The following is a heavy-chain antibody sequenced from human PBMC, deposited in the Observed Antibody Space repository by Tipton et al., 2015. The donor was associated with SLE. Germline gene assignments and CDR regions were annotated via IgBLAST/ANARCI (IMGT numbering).Heavy chain of an antibody. V-gene: IGHV4-34*01. D-gene: IGHD7-27*01. CDR2: INHGGST. CDR1: GGSFGGYY. J-gene: IGHJ3*02. Sequence: TLSLTCSIYGGSFGGYYWSWIRQPPGKGLEWIGEINHGGSTNYNPSLKSRVTISVDTSKNQFSLKLSSVTAADTAVYFCALGAPWGSFDIWGQGTTVTVSS. CDR3: ALGAPWGSFDI.